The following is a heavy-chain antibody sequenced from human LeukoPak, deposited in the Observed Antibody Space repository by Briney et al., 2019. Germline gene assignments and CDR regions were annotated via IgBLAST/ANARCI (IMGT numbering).Heavy chain of an antibody. V-gene: IGHV4-30-4*08. CDR1: GGSISSGDYY. CDR3: ARGVAAAGTVVPNFDY. J-gene: IGHJ4*02. CDR2: IYYSGST. Sequence: SETLSLTCTVSGGSISSGDYYWSWIRQPPGKGLEWIGYIYYSGSTYYNPSLKSRVTISVDKSKNQFSLKLSSVTAADTAVYYCARGVAAAGTVVPNFDYWGQGTLVTVSS. D-gene: IGHD6-13*01.